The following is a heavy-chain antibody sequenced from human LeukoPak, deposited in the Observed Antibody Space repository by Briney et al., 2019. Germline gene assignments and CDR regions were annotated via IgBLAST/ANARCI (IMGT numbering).Heavy chain of an antibody. CDR3: ARDHYDSSGYPTGHYYYGMDV. CDR2: IIPIFGTA. Sequence: ASVKVSCKASGGTFSSYAISWVRQAPGQGLEWMGGIIPIFGTANYAQKFQGRVTITTDESTSTAYMELSSLRSEDTAVYYCARDHYDSSGYPTGHYYYGMDVWGQGTTVTVSS. J-gene: IGHJ6*02. V-gene: IGHV1-69*05. CDR1: GGTFSSYA. D-gene: IGHD3-22*01.